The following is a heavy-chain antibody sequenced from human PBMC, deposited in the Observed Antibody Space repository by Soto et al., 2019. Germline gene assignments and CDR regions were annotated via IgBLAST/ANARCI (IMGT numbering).Heavy chain of an antibody. J-gene: IGHJ4*02. V-gene: IGHV4-59*08. CDR2: IYYSGST. Sequence: QVQLQESGPGLVKPSETLSLTCTVSGGSISSYYWSWIRQPPGKGLEWIGYIYYSGSTNYNPSLKSRVTISVDTSKNQFSLKMSSVTAAETAVYYCARHDADTAMVYFDYWGQGTLVTVSS. D-gene: IGHD5-18*01. CDR3: ARHDADTAMVYFDY. CDR1: GGSISSYY.